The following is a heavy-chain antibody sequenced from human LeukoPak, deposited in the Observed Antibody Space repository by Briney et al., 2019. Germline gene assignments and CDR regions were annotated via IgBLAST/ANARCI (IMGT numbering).Heavy chain of an antibody. CDR2: IKQDGSEK. V-gene: IGHV3-7*01. CDR1: GFTFSWHW. J-gene: IGHJ4*02. CDR3: AKGPIQLWLDY. D-gene: IGHD5-18*01. Sequence: AGGSLRLSCAASGFTFSWHWMTWVRQAPGKGLEWVANIKQDGSEKYYVDSVKGRFTISRDNAKNSLYLQMNSLRAEDMAVYYCAKGPIQLWLDYWGQGTLVTVSS.